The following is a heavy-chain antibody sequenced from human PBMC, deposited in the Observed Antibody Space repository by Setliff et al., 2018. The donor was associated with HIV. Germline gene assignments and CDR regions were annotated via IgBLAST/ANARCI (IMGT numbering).Heavy chain of an antibody. J-gene: IGHJ4*02. CDR2: VYTSGST. D-gene: IGHD3-10*01. CDR1: GGSFSDFY. V-gene: IGHV4-59*10. Sequence: SETLSLTCAVYGGSFSDFYWSWIRQSPGKGLEWIGRVYTSGSTNYNPSLMSRVTMSLDTSKNQFSLKLSSVTAADTAVYYCARGAPYGSGRHRWNYWGQGTLVTVSS. CDR3: ARGAPYGSGRHRWNY.